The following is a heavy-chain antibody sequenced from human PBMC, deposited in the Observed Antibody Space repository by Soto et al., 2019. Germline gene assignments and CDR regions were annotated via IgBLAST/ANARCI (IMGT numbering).Heavy chain of an antibody. V-gene: IGHV3-33*01. CDR3: ARAAPQPEPYDVDY. D-gene: IGHD3-3*01. J-gene: IGHJ4*02. Sequence: QVQLVESGGDVVQPGRSLRLSCVVSGFVFSNFGMQWVRQAPDKGLEWLAVIWYDGSKQYYGDSVKGRFTISRDNSKNTVDQQMKSLRVEDKAVYLWARAAPQPEPYDVDYWGQGTLVTVSS. CDR1: GFVFSNFG. CDR2: IWYDGSKQ.